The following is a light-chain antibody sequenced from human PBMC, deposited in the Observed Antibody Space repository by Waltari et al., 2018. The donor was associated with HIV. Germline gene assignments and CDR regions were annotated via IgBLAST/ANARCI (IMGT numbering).Light chain of an antibody. J-gene: IGLJ2*01. Sequence: QSALTQPASVSGSPGQSITISCTGTSSDVGSYNFVSWYQQHPGNAPKLIIYEGAKRPSGVSFRFSGSKSGRTASLTISGLQAEDEADYYCCSYAGSSTYVVFGGGTQLTVL. V-gene: IGLV2-23*01. CDR2: EGA. CDR1: SSDVGSYNF. CDR3: CSYAGSSTYVV.